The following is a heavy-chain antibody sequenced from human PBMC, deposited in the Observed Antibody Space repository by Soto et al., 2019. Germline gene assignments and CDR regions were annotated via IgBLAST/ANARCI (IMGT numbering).Heavy chain of an antibody. V-gene: IGHV3-33*01. J-gene: IGHJ6*03. CDR1: GFTFSSYG. Sequence: GGSLRLSCAASGFTFSSYGMHWVRQAPGKGLEWVAVIWYDGSNKYYADSVRGRFTISRDNSKNTLYLQMNSLRAEDTAVYYCARSFQYCSSTSCYGALYYYYMDVWGKGTTVTVSS. CDR2: IWYDGSNK. D-gene: IGHD2-2*01. CDR3: ARSFQYCSSTSCYGALYYYYMDV.